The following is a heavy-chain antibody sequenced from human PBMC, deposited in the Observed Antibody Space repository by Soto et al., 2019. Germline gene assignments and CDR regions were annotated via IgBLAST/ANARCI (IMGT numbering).Heavy chain of an antibody. CDR1: GYTFINYA. CDR2: INVGNGKT. Sequence: ASVKVSCKASGYTFINYAMDWVRQAPGQRLEWMGWINVGNGKTKYSEKFQGRVTITRNTSASTVYMELSSLRSEDRAVYYCAREGWYSSSWGYDFYVMDVWGQGTTVTVSS. J-gene: IGHJ6*02. D-gene: IGHD6-13*01. V-gene: IGHV1-3*01. CDR3: AREGWYSSSWGYDFYVMDV.